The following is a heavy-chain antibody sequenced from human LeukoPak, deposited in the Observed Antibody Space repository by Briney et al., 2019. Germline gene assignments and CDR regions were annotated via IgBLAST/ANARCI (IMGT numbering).Heavy chain of an antibody. CDR3: ARGGYCSSTSCFSWFDP. J-gene: IGHJ5*02. V-gene: IGHV1-69*13. D-gene: IGHD2-2*01. Sequence: SVKVSCKASGGTFSSYAISWVRQAPGQGLEWMGGIIPIFGTVNYAQKFQGRVTITADESTSTAYMELSSLRSEDTAVYYCARGGYCSSTSCFSWFDPWGQGTLVTVSS. CDR2: IIPIFGTV. CDR1: GGTFSSYA.